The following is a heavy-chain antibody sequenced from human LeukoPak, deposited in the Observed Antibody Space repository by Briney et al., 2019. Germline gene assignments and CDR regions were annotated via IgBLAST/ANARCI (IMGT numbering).Heavy chain of an antibody. J-gene: IGHJ4*02. Sequence: PGGSLRLSCAASGFTFSSHAMSWVRQAPGEGLEWVSGLIENGVTTYYADSVKGRFTISRDNSRNTMYLQMNSLRAEDTAVYYCVKDYRVGSSPAFGDFWGQGTLVTVSS. CDR1: GFTFSSHA. CDR2: LIENGVTT. CDR3: VKDYRVGSSPAFGDF. V-gene: IGHV3-23*01. D-gene: IGHD1-26*01.